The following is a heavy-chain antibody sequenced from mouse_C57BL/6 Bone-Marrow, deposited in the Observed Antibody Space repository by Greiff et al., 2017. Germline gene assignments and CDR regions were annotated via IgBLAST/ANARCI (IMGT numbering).Heavy chain of an antibody. J-gene: IGHJ4*01. CDR2: ISSGGDYI. V-gene: IGHV5-9-1*02. D-gene: IGHD3-2*02. CDR1: GFTFSSYA. Sequence: EVQVVESGEGLVKPGGSLKLSCAASGFTFSSYAMSWVRQTPEKRLEWVAYISSGGDYIYYADTVKGRFTISRDNARNTLYLQMSRLKSEDTAMYYCTSVPPPGCGGAMDYWGQGTSVTVSS. CDR3: TSVPPPGCGGAMDY.